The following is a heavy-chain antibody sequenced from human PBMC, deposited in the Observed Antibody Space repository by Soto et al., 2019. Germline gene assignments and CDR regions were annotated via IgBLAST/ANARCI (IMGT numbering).Heavy chain of an antibody. D-gene: IGHD3-22*01. J-gene: IGHJ5*02. CDR3: ARGGGYYDSSGYYTMWFDP. CDR2: INHSGST. Sequence: SETLSLTCAVYGGSFSGYYWSWIRQPPGKGLEWIGEINHSGSTNYNPSLKSRVTISVDTSKNQFSLKLSSVTAADTAVYYCARGGGYYDSSGYYTMWFDPWGQGTLVTVSS. CDR1: GGSFSGYY. V-gene: IGHV4-34*01.